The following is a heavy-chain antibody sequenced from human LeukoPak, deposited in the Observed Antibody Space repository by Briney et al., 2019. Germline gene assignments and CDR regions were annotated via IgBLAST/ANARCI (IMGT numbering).Heavy chain of an antibody. Sequence: SETLSLTCTVSGGSISSYYWSWIRQPPGKGLEWIGYIYYSGSTNYNPSLKSRVTISVDTSKNQFSLKLSSVTAADTAVYYCARSEEGSLYWYFDLWGRGTLVTVSS. CDR3: ARSEEGSLYWYFDL. V-gene: IGHV4-59*01. J-gene: IGHJ2*01. CDR2: IYYSGST. CDR1: GGSISSYY.